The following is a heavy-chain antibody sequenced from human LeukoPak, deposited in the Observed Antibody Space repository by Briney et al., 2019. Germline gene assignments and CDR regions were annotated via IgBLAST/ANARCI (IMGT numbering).Heavy chain of an antibody. V-gene: IGHV3-23*01. CDR2: IHGSGGST. CDR3: AKNAGYCTSGSCSSFDS. J-gene: IGHJ4*02. CDR1: GFTFRSYA. D-gene: IGHD2-15*01. Sequence: GGSLRLSCAASGFTFRSYAMSWVRQAPGKGLEWVSTIHGSGGSTNYVDSVKGRFTISRDNSKNTLFLQMNSLRDEDTAIYYCAKNAGYCTSGSCSSFDSWGLGTLVTVSS.